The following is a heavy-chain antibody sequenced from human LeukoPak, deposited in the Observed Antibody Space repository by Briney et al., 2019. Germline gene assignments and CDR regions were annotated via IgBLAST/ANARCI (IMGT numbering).Heavy chain of an antibody. V-gene: IGHV3-33*06. D-gene: IGHD3-10*01. J-gene: IGHJ6*03. CDR3: SKEGDRGEALYYYMDV. CDR2: IWYDGSNI. Sequence: GGSLRLSCAASGFMFSNYGMHWVRQAPGQGLEWVAAIWYDGSNIFYADSVKGRFTISRDNSKNSLYLQMNSLRAEDTADYYCSKEGDRGEALYYYMDVWGNGTTVTVSS. CDR1: GFMFSNYG.